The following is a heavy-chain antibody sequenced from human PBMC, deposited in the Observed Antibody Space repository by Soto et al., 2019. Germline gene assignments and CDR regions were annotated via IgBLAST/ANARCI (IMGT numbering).Heavy chain of an antibody. D-gene: IGHD6-13*01. CDR1: GFTFSSYS. Sequence: PWGSLRLSCAASGFTFSSYSMNCVRQAPWKGLEWVSSISERSTYIYYADSVKGRFTVSRDNAKNSLYLQMNSLRAEDTALYYCARDQGTGYSMWGQGTMVTVS. CDR2: ISERSTYI. V-gene: IGHV3-21*06. CDR3: ARDQGTGYSM. J-gene: IGHJ3*01.